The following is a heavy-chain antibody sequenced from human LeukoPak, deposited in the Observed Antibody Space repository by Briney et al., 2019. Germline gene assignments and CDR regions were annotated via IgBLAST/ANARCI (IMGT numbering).Heavy chain of an antibody. Sequence: ASVKVSCKASGYIFSDYYMHWVRQAPGQGLEWMGWIKPDSGGTNYEQKFQGRVIMTLDTSISTAYMELSRLKSDDTAVYYCARGNRADSSGYYYAYWGQGTLVTVSS. D-gene: IGHD3-22*01. CDR1: GYIFSDYY. CDR2: IKPDSGGT. V-gene: IGHV1-2*02. CDR3: ARGNRADSSGYYYAY. J-gene: IGHJ4*02.